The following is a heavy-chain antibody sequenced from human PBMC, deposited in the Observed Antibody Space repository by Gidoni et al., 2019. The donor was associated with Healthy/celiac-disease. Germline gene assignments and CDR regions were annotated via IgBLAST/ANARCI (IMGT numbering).Heavy chain of an antibody. CDR2: IYYSGST. CDR1: GGSISSSSYY. D-gene: IGHD6-6*01. V-gene: IGHV4-39*01. CDR3: ARHSIAARRYFDY. J-gene: IGHJ4*02. Sequence: QLQLQESGPGLVKPSETLSLTCTVSGGSISSSSYYWGWIRQPPGKGLEWIGSIYYSGSTYYNPSLKSRVTISVDTSKNQFSLKLSSVTAADTAVYYCARHSIAARRYFDYWGQGTLVTVSS.